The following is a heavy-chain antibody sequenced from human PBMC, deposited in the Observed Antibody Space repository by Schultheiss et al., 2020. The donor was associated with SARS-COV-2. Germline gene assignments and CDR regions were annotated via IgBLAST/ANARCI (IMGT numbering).Heavy chain of an antibody. CDR3: TTYTAMGDFDY. CDR2: IKSKTDGGTT. V-gene: IGHV3-15*01. CDR1: GFTFSSYS. J-gene: IGHJ4*02. D-gene: IGHD5-18*01. Sequence: GGSLRLSCAASGFTFSSYSMNWVRQAPGKGLEWVGRIKSKTDGGTTDYAAPVKGRFTISRDDSKNTLYLQMNSLKTEDTAVYYCTTYTAMGDFDYWGQGTLVTVSS.